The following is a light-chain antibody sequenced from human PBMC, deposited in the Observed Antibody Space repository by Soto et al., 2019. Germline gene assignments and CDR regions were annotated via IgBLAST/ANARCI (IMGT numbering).Light chain of an antibody. CDR3: QQYNSYSQFT. V-gene: IGKV1-5*03. Sequence: DIQMTQSPSALSASVGDRVTITCRASQYISNWVAWYQQKPGKAPKLLIYKASTLESGVPSRFSGSGSGTEFTLTISCLQPDDVATYYCQQYNSYSQFTFGPGTKVDIK. CDR1: QYISNW. CDR2: KAS. J-gene: IGKJ3*01.